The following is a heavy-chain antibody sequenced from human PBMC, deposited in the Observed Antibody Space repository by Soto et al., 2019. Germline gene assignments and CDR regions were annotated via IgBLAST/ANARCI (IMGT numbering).Heavy chain of an antibody. CDR2: ISSSGIII. Sequence: AVSLLLSCSTPGFTFSYYGMNWVRQAPGKGLEWVSYISSSGIIIYYADSVMGRFTISRDNDKNLLFLDMNSLRDDDTATYYCAGRRLSSVHWGQ. CDR3: AGRRLSSVH. V-gene: IGHV3-21*05. J-gene: IGHJ1*01. CDR1: GFTFSYYG.